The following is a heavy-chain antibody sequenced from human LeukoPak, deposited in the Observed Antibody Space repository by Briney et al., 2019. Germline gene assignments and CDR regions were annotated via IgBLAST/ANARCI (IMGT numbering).Heavy chain of an antibody. CDR2: TYYRSKWYN. CDR3: ARDLGDPGIAAAPYFDY. V-gene: IGHV6-1*01. CDR1: GDSVSSNSAA. D-gene: IGHD6-13*01. J-gene: IGHJ4*02. Sequence: SQTLSLTCAISGDSVSSNSAAWNWIRQSPSRGLEWLGRTYYRSKWYNDYAVSVKSRITINPDTSKNQFSLQLNSVTPEDTAVYYCARDLGDPGIAAAPYFDYWGQGTLVTVSS.